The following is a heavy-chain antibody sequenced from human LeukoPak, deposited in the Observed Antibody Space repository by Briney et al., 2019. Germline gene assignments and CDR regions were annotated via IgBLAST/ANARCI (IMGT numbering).Heavy chain of an antibody. Sequence: GGSLRLSCAASGFPFSNYGMHWVRQAPGKGLEWVAFIPYDGSNEYYADSVKGRFTISRDNSKNTLYLEMNSLRAEDTAMYYCAKDRGIAAAYYFMDVWGKGTTVTVSS. CDR2: IPYDGSNE. V-gene: IGHV3-30*02. J-gene: IGHJ6*03. CDR1: GFPFSNYG. CDR3: AKDRGIAAAYYFMDV. D-gene: IGHD6-13*01.